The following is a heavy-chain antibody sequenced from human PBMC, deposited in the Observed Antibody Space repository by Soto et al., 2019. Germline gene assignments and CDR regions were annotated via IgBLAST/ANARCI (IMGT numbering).Heavy chain of an antibody. CDR3: ARQVYDFWSGTPDYGMDV. D-gene: IGHD3-3*01. Sequence: SETLSLTCTVSGGSISSSSYYWGWIRQPPGKGLEWIGSIYYSGSTYYNPSLKSRVTISVDTSKNQFSLKLSSVTAADTAVYYCARQVYDFWSGTPDYGMDVWGQGTTVTVS. CDR1: GGSISSSSYY. V-gene: IGHV4-39*01. J-gene: IGHJ6*02. CDR2: IYYSGST.